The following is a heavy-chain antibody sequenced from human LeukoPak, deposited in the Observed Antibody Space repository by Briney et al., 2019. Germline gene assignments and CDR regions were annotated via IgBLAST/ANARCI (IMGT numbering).Heavy chain of an antibody. CDR1: GFTVSSNY. Sequence: GGSLRLSCTASGFTVSSNYMSWVRQAPGKGLEWVSVIYSGGSTYYADSVKGRFTISRHNSKNTLYLQMNSLRAEDTAVYYCARLFWSSGWYYFDYWGQGTLVTVSS. V-gene: IGHV3-53*04. CDR2: IYSGGST. J-gene: IGHJ4*02. D-gene: IGHD6-19*01. CDR3: ARLFWSSGWYYFDY.